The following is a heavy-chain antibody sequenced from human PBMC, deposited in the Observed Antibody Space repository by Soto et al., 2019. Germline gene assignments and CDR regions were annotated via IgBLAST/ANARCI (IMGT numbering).Heavy chain of an antibody. D-gene: IGHD1-26*01. CDR3: AKARVRIVGANSFDY. Sequence: QPGGSLRLSCVGSGFTFSNYGMHWVRQPPGKGLEWVALISDDGDKRCYADSVRGRLIISRDNSKDTLYLQMNSLGADDTAVYFCAKARVRIVGANSFDYWGQGTPVTVSS. J-gene: IGHJ4*02. CDR2: ISDDGDKR. CDR1: GFTFSNYG. V-gene: IGHV3-30*18.